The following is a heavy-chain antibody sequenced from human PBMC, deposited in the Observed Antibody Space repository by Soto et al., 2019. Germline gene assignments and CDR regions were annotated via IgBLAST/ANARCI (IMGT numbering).Heavy chain of an antibody. Sequence: GGSLRLSCAASGFTFSRYSMSWVRQAPGKGLEWISAVSGSGGSTYYADSVKGRFTISRDNSKDTLYLQMNNLRAEDTAVYYCAKPPDYNWNDYWGQGTLVTVSS. CDR1: GFTFSRYS. V-gene: IGHV3-23*01. CDR3: AKPPDYNWNDY. CDR2: VSGSGGST. D-gene: IGHD1-20*01. J-gene: IGHJ4*02.